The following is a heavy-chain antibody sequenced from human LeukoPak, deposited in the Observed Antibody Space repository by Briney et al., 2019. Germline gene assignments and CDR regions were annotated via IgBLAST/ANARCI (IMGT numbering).Heavy chain of an antibody. J-gene: IGHJ2*01. Sequence: ASVKVSCKASGYTFTSYDINWVRQATGQGLEWMGWMNPNSGNTGYAQKFQGRVTITRNTSISTAYMELSSLRSEDTAVYYCARGPSYCSSTSCPYWYFDLWGRGTLVTVSS. D-gene: IGHD2-2*01. CDR2: MNPNSGNT. CDR1: GYTFTSYD. CDR3: ARGPSYCSSTSCPYWYFDL. V-gene: IGHV1-8*03.